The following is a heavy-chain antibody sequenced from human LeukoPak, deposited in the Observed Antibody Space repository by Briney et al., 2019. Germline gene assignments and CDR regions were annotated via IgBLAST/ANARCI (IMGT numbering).Heavy chain of an antibody. CDR2: INHSGST. CDR1: GGSFSGYC. Sequence: SETLSLTCAVYGGSFSGYCWSWIRQPPGKGLEWIGEINHSGSTNYNPSLKSRVTISVDTSKNQFSLKLSSVTAADTAVYYCAREAPGSGSGPYFDYWGQGTLVTVSS. D-gene: IGHD3-10*01. CDR3: AREAPGSGSGPYFDY. V-gene: IGHV4-34*01. J-gene: IGHJ4*02.